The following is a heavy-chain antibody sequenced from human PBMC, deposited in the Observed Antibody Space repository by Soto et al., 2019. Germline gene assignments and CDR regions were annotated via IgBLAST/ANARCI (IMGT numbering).Heavy chain of an antibody. CDR3: ARTYCSGGSCYSSAPNHFDF. CDR1: GGSISSSSYY. Sequence: SETLSLTCTVSGGSISSSSYYWSWIRQPPGKGLEWIAYIYYSGSTNYNPSLKSRVTVSIDTSKNQFSLKLSSMTAADTAVYYCARTYCSGGSCYSSAPNHFDFWGQGALVTLSS. V-gene: IGHV4-61*01. J-gene: IGHJ4*02. CDR2: IYYSGST. D-gene: IGHD2-15*01.